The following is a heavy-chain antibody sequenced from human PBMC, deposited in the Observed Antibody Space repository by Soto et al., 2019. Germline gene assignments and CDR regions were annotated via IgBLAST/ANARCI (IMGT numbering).Heavy chain of an antibody. J-gene: IGHJ5*02. CDR1: GYSFTYSD. V-gene: IGHV1-8*01. CDR3: PRVNGCGLGSEGFDP. Sequence: QVLLAQSGAEVQKPGASVKVACKTSGYSFTYSDINWVRQAPGQGLEWMGWLNTKTGATGSAGQFMGRLIMSTDTATPAVSIELRCLRSEYTAASYCPRVNGCGLGSEGFDPLGQGTTVTVSS. CDR2: LNTKTGAT. D-gene: IGHD3-10*01.